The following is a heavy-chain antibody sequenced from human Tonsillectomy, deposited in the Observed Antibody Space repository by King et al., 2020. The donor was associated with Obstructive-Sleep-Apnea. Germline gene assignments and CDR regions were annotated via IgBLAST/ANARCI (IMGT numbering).Heavy chain of an antibody. Sequence: VQLQESGPGLVKPSETLSLTCTVSGGSISSYYWSWIRQPPGKGLEWIGYIYYSGSTNYNPSLKSRVTISVDTSKNQFSLKLSSVTAADTAVYYCARELITMGRGVITRFFDYWGQGTLVTVSS. CDR3: ARELITMGRGVITRFFDY. J-gene: IGHJ4*02. CDR1: GGSISSYY. D-gene: IGHD3-10*01. V-gene: IGHV4-59*01. CDR2: IYYSGST.